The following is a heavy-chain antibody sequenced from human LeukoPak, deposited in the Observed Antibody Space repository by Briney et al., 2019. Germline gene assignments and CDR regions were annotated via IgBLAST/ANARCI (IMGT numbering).Heavy chain of an antibody. D-gene: IGHD1-26*01. CDR1: GFTFSSYE. V-gene: IGHV3-48*03. J-gene: IGHJ4*02. CDR2: ISSSGSTI. Sequence: KPGGSLRLSCAASGFTFSSYEMNWVRQAPGKGLEWVSYISSSGSTIYYADSVKGRFTISRDNAKNSLYLQMNSLRAEDTAVYYCARGSTPDTIVGYDYWGQGTLVTVSS. CDR3: ARGSTPDTIVGYDY.